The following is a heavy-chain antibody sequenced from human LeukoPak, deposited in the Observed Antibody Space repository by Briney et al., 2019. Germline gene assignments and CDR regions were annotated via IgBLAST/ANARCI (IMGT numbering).Heavy chain of an antibody. V-gene: IGHV3-64D*06. Sequence: PGGSLRLSCSVSGFTFSTYVMPWVRQAPGKGLEYVSAISSNGDNTYYADSVKGRFTISRDNSKNTLYLQMSSLRADDTAVYYCVRGTGYWGQRTLVTVSS. J-gene: IGHJ4*02. CDR3: VRGTGY. CDR2: ISSNGDNT. CDR1: GFTFSTYV.